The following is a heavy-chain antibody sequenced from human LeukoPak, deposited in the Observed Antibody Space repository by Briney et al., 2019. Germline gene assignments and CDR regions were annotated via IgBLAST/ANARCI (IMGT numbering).Heavy chain of an antibody. V-gene: IGHV3-23*01. Sequence: GGSLRLSCAASGSTFSNHGMNWVRQAPGKGLEWVSGISPGGDTPYYADSVRGRFTISRDNSKNTMYLQMNSLRAEDTAVYYCAQDRAWIEFYFWGQGTLVTVSS. J-gene: IGHJ4*02. D-gene: IGHD5-12*01. CDR1: GSTFSNHG. CDR3: AQDRAWIEFYF. CDR2: ISPGGDTP.